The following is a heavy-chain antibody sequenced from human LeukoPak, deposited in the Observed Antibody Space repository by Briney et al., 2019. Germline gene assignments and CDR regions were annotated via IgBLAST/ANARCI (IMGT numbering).Heavy chain of an antibody. V-gene: IGHV3-23*01. D-gene: IGHD5-18*01. J-gene: IGHJ3*02. CDR1: GFTFSSYG. Sequence: GGSLRLSCAASGFTFSSYGMSWVRQAPGKGLEWVSAISGSGGSTYYADSVKGRFTISRDNSKNTLYLQMNSLRAEDTAVYYCARDSYVDTAYDAFDIWGQGTMVTVSS. CDR3: ARDSYVDTAYDAFDI. CDR2: ISGSGGST.